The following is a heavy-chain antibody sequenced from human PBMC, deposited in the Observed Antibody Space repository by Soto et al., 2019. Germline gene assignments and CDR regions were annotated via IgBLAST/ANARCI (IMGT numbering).Heavy chain of an antibody. CDR3: ATGHRAMEYYYYGMDV. V-gene: IGHV4-59*01. CDR1: GGSISSSF. J-gene: IGHJ6*02. Sequence: ASETMSLTCSVSGGSISSSFWSWIRQPPGKELEWIGYISYSGSTTYNPSLKSRITLSVDTSKNQFSLRVASVTAADTAVYYCATGHRAMEYYYYGMDVWGQGTTVTVSS. CDR2: ISYSGST. D-gene: IGHD5-18*01.